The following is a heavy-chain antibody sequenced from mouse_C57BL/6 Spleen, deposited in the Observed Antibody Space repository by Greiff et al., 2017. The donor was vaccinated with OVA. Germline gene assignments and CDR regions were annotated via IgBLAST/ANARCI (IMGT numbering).Heavy chain of an antibody. CDR2: IDPETGGT. J-gene: IGHJ4*01. V-gene: IGHV1-15*01. D-gene: IGHD1-1*01. CDR3: TRTYYYGSSPYAMDY. Sequence: VQVVESGAELVRPGASVTLSCKASGYTFTDYEMHWVKQTPVHGLEWIGAIDPETGGTAYNQKFKGKAILTADKSSSTAYMELRSLTSEDSAVYYCTRTYYYGSSPYAMDYWGQGTSVTVSS. CDR1: GYTFTDYE.